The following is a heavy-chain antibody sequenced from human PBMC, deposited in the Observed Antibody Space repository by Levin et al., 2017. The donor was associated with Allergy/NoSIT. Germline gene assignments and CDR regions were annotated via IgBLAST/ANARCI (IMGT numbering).Heavy chain of an antibody. CDR2: IYSGGST. CDR3: ARGRLLQNYYYYGMDV. D-gene: IGHD5-12*01. V-gene: IGHV3-53*01. J-gene: IGHJ6*02. CDR1: GFTVSSNY. Sequence: GESLKISCAASGFTVSSNYMSWVRQAPGKGLEWVSVIYSGGSTYYADSVKGRFTISRDNSKNTLYLQMNSLRAEDTAVYYCARGRLLQNYYYYGMDVWGQGTTVTVSS.